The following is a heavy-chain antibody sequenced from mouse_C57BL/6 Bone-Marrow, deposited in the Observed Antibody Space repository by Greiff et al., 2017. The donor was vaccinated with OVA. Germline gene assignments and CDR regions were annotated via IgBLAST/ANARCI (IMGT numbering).Heavy chain of an antibody. CDR2: INPSTGGT. J-gene: IGHJ4*01. CDR1: GYSFTGYY. D-gene: IGHD1-1*01. V-gene: IGHV1-42*01. CDR3: AREDFNTSVGATPCYGRDY. Sequence: EVQLQQSGPELVKPGASVTISCKASGYSFTGYYMNWVKQSPEKSLEWIGEINPSTGGTTYNQKFKAKATLTVDKSSRTAYMQLKSLTSEDTTVYYDAREDFNTSVGATPCYGRDYWGQGTSVTVSA.